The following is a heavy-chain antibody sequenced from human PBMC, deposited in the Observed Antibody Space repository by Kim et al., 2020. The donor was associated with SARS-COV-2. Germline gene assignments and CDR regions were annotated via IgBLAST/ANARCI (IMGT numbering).Heavy chain of an antibody. CDR3: ARGARTIFGVVRLHWFDP. CDR2: INHSGST. V-gene: IGHV4-34*01. J-gene: IGHJ5*02. D-gene: IGHD3-3*01. CDR1: GGSFSGYY. Sequence: SETLSLTCAVYGGSFSGYYWSWIRQPPGKGLEWIGEINHSGSTNYNPSLKSRVTISVDTSKNQFSLKLSSVTAADTAVYYCARGARTIFGVVRLHWFDPWGQGTLVTVSS.